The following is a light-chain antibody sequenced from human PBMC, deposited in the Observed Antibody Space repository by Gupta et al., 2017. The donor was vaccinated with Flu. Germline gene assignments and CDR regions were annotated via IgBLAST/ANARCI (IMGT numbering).Light chain of an antibody. Sequence: DIQMTQSPSSLSASVGDRVTITCQASQHINNYLNWYQQKPGEAPKLLIYDASNCETGVPSRFSGSGSESHFTFTSINPQPEDTATYYCQQDYDPHSFGHGTKVDIE. CDR1: QHINNY. V-gene: IGKV1-33*01. CDR3: QQDYDPHS. J-gene: IGKJ3*01. CDR2: DAS.